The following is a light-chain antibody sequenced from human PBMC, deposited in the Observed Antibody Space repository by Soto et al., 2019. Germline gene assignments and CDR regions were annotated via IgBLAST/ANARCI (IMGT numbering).Light chain of an antibody. J-gene: IGLJ1*01. Sequence: QSVLSQPPSVSAAPGQRVTISCSGSTSNIGKYYVSWYQQVPGTAPRLLIYDNNQRPSGIPDRFSGSKSGTSATLAITGLQTGDEADYYCAPWDGGLTPQGVFGTGTKLTVL. CDR3: APWDGGLTPQGV. CDR1: TSNIGKYY. CDR2: DNN. V-gene: IGLV1-51*01.